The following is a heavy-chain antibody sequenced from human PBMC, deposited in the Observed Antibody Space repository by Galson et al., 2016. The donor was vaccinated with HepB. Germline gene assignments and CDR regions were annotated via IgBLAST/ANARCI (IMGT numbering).Heavy chain of an antibody. CDR1: GITFSRYA. CDR2: LSDSGGST. CDR3: AKAHGPHHQMYHYFDS. Sequence: SLRLSCAASGITFSRYAMSWVRQAPGKGLEWVSGLSDSGGSTDYTGSVKGRFTISRDNSKNTLYLQMNSLRAEDTAVYYCAKAHGPHHQMYHYFDSWGQGTLVTASS. V-gene: IGHV3-23*01. J-gene: IGHJ4*02. D-gene: IGHD2-2*01.